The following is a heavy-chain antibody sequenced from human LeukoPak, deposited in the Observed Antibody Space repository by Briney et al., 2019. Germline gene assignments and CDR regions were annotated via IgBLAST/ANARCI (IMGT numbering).Heavy chain of an antibody. CDR2: INPNSGGT. CDR3: ARETSVTQNDAFDI. Sequence: ASVKVSCKASGYTFTGYYMHWVRQAPGQGLEWMGWINPNSGGTNYAQKLQGRVTMTTDTSASTAYMELSSLRSEDTAVYYCARETSVTQNDAFDIWGQGTMVTVSS. V-gene: IGHV1-2*02. J-gene: IGHJ3*02. D-gene: IGHD4-17*01. CDR1: GYTFTGYY.